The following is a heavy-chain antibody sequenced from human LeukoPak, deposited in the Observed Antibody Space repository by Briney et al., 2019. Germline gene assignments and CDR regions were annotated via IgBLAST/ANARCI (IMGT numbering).Heavy chain of an antibody. CDR3: ASQLRYSYGYNY. J-gene: IGHJ4*02. CDR1: GFTFSSYS. Sequence: GGSLRLSCAASGFTFSSYSMNLVRQAPGKGLEWVSYISSSSSTIYYADSVKGRFTISRDNAKNSLYLQMNSLRAEDTAVYYCASQLRYSYGYNYWGQGTLATVSS. V-gene: IGHV3-48*01. D-gene: IGHD5-18*01. CDR2: ISSSSSTI.